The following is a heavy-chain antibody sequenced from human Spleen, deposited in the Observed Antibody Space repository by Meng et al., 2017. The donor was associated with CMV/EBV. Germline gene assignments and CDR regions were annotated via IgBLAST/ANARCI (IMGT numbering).Heavy chain of an antibody. CDR1: DYG. J-gene: IGHJ6*02. CDR2: INWNAAGA. D-gene: IGHD3-3*01. Sequence: DYGMSWVRQVPGKGLEWVSGINWNAAGAGYADSVKGRFTISRDNAKNSLYLQMNSLRAEDTALYYCAREWVYNFWSGYYGGDYGVDVWGQGTMVTVSS. CDR3: AREWVYNFWSGYYGGDYGVDV. V-gene: IGHV3-20*03.